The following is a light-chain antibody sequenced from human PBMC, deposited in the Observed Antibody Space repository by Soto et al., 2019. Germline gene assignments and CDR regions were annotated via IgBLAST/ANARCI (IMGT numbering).Light chain of an antibody. Sequence: QSALTQPPSASGSPGQSVTISCTGTSSDVGGYNYVSWYQQHPGKAPKLMIYDVSKRPSGVPDRFSGSKSGTTASLTVAGLPDEDEDDYYCSSYAGSNNWVFGGGTKLTVL. J-gene: IGLJ3*02. CDR2: DVS. CDR3: SSYAGSNNWV. CDR1: SSDVGGYNY. V-gene: IGLV2-8*01.